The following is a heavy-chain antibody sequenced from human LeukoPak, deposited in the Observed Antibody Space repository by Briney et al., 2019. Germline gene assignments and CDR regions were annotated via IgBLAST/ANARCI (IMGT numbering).Heavy chain of an antibody. V-gene: IGHV3-7*01. D-gene: IGHD7-27*01. Sequence: GRSLRLSCAASGFTFSSYWMSSVRQAPGKGLEWVANIKQDGSEKYYVDPVKGRFTISRDNAKNSPYLQLNSLRAEDTAVYYCAYDWGSDYWGQGTLVTVSS. CDR2: IKQDGSEK. CDR3: AYDWGSDY. CDR1: GFTFSSYW. J-gene: IGHJ4*02.